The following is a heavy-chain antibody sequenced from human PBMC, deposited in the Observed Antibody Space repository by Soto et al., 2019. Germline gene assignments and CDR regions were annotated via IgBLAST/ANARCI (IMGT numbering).Heavy chain of an antibody. V-gene: IGHV3-53*01. J-gene: IGHJ4*02. CDR2: VYTSGRR. CDR3: ARAGFERLYFDQ. Sequence: EVQLVESGGDLIQPGGSLRLSCAASGFTVTNSYMAWVRQAPGKGLEWVSVVYTSGRRYHADSVKGRFTVSRHISTNMFFLAMSKLSAEAMATYYCARAGFERLYFDQWGRGTLVTVS. D-gene: IGHD3-3*01. CDR1: GFTVTNSY.